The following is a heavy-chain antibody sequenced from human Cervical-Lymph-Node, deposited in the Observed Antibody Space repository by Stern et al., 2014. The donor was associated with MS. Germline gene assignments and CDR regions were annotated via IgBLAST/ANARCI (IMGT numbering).Heavy chain of an antibody. J-gene: IGHJ3*02. CDR3: ARGLLGSENAFDI. CDR2: ISAYKRNT. V-gene: IGHV1-18*01. CDR1: GYTFTSYG. D-gene: IGHD2-15*01. Sequence: VQLVQSGAEVKKPGASVTVSCKASGYTFTSYGISLERQAPGQGIAWMGWISAYKRNTNYAQKLQGRVTMTTDTATSTAYMELRSLRSDDTAVYYCARGLLGSENAFDIWGQGTMVTVSS.